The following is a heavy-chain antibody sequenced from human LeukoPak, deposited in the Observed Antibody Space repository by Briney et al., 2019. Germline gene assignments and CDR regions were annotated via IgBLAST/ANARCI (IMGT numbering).Heavy chain of an antibody. J-gene: IGHJ4*02. Sequence: SETLSLTCTVSGGSISSSSYYWGWIRQPPGKGLEWIGSIYYGGSTYYNPSLKSRVTISVDTSKNQFSLKLSSVTAADTAVYYCARYDVWGSYRAFDYWGQGTLVTVSS. V-gene: IGHV4-39*07. CDR1: GGSISSSSYY. D-gene: IGHD3-16*02. CDR3: ARYDVWGSYRAFDY. CDR2: IYYGGST.